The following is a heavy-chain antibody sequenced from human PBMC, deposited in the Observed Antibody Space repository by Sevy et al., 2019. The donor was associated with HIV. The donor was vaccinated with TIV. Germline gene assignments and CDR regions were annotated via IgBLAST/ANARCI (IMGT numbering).Heavy chain of an antibody. CDR2: ISYDGSNK. CDR1: GFTFSSYG. J-gene: IGHJ6*02. CDR3: AKDSGRGYDFWSGYYYYYYGMDV. D-gene: IGHD3-3*01. V-gene: IGHV3-30*18. Sequence: GGSLRLSCAASGFTFSSYGMHWVRQAPGKGLEWVAVISYDGSNKYYADSVKGRFTISGDHSKNTLYLQMNRLQAEDTAVYYRAKDSGRGYDFWSGYYYYYYGMDVWGQGTTVTVSS.